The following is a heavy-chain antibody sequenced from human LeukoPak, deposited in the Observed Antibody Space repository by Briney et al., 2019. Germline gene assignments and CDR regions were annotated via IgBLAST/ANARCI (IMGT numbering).Heavy chain of an antibody. CDR2: IYPGDSET. CDR1: GYSFTSYW. J-gene: IGHJ4*02. CDR3: ARHTLNWNAVDY. V-gene: IGHV5-51*01. Sequence: GESLKISCKGSGYSFTSYWIGWLGQLPGKGLEWMGIIYPGDSETRYSPSFQGQVTISADKSISTAYLQWSSLKASDTAMYYCARHTLNWNAVDYWGQGTLVTVSS. D-gene: IGHD1-20*01.